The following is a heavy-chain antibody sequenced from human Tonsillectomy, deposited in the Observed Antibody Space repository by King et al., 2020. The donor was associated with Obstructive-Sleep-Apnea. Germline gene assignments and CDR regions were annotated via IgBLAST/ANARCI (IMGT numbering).Heavy chain of an antibody. D-gene: IGHD6-19*01. V-gene: IGHV3-30*18. J-gene: IGHJ4*02. CDR1: GFTFSSYG. Sequence: VQLVESGGGVVQPGRSLRLSCAASGFTFSSYGMHWVRQAPGKGLERVAVISYDGSNKYYADSVKGRFTISRVNSKNTLYLQMNSLRAEDTAVYYCAKVDDGSGWPFDYWGQGTLVTVSS. CDR3: AKVDDGSGWPFDY. CDR2: ISYDGSNK.